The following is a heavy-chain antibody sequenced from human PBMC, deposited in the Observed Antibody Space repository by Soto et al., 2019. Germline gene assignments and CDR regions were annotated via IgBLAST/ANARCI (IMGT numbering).Heavy chain of an antibody. CDR2: IGESGTPT. CDR3: ARLNGDCDAFDI. J-gene: IGHJ3*02. D-gene: IGHD2-21*02. Sequence: GGSLRLSCAASGFTFSSYAMKWVRQAPGKGLEWVSLIGESGTPTYYADSVKGRFTISRDNSGNTLFLEMYSLRAEDTAVYYCARLNGDCDAFDIWGQGTMVTVSS. V-gene: IGHV3-23*01. CDR1: GFTFSSYA.